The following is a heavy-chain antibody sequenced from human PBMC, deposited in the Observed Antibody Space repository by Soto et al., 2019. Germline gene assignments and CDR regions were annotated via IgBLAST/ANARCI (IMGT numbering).Heavy chain of an antibody. J-gene: IGHJ4*02. Sequence: QVQLVQSGAEVKKPGSSVKVSCTASGDTFNFYTISWVRQAPGQGLEWMGRIIPMLGMSNYAQNFQGRVTMIADKGTSTAYMELSSLRSEDTALYYCATNYGSGSAHFDNWGQGTLVTVSS. CDR1: GDTFNFYT. CDR3: ATNYGSGSAHFDN. D-gene: IGHD3-10*01. V-gene: IGHV1-69*02. CDR2: IIPMLGMS.